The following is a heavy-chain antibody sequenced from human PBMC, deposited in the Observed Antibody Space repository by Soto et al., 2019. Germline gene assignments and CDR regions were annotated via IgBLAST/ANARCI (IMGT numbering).Heavy chain of an antibody. V-gene: IGHV3-30-3*01. CDR2: ISYDGSKK. J-gene: IGHJ4*02. CDR1: GFTFSSYA. Sequence: QVQLVESGGGVVQPGRSLRLSCAASGFTFSSYAMHWVRQAPGKGLEWVAVISYDGSKKYYADSVKGRFTISRDNSKNTLYLQMNSLRAEDTAVYYCARDSGSGSYNFDYWGQGTLVTVSS. D-gene: IGHD3-10*01. CDR3: ARDSGSGSYNFDY.